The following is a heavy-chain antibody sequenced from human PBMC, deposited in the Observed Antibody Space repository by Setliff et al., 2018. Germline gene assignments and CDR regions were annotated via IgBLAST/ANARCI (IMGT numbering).Heavy chain of an antibody. V-gene: IGHV1-18*01. CDR1: GFTFTDCG. CDR2: ISPYNGVT. D-gene: IGHD2-15*01. CDR3: AISSLSICSGDTCPNAFDI. Sequence: ASVKVSCKSSGFTFTDCGITWVRQVPGQGLEWMGWISPYNGVTSYAQRFQGRVTMTTDTSTSAAYLELMSLRSDDTAVYYCAISSLSICSGDTCPNAFDIWGQGTMVTVS. J-gene: IGHJ3*02.